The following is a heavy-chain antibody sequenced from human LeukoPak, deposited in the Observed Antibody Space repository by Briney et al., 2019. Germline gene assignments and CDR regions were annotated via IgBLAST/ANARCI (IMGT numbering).Heavy chain of an antibody. CDR3: ARVQFQWFDP. D-gene: IGHD6-19*01. J-gene: IGHJ5*02. V-gene: IGHV3-23*01. Sequence: GGSLRLSCAASGFTFSSYGMSWVRQAPGKGLEWVSAISGSGGSTYYADSVKGRFTISRDNSKKTLYLQMNNLRVEDTAVYYCARVQFQWFDPWGQGTLVTVSS. CDR2: ISGSGGST. CDR1: GFTFSSYG.